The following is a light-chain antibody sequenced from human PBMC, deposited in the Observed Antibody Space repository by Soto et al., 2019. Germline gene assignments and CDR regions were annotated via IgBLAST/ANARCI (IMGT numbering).Light chain of an antibody. J-gene: IGKJ1*01. Sequence: DIRMTQSPSTLSASVGDRVTIPCRASQSISSWLAWYQQKPGKAPKLLIYDASSLESGVPSRFSGSGSGTDFTLTISSLQPEDFATYSCQQSYNSPQTFGQGTKVDIK. CDR2: DAS. V-gene: IGKV1-5*01. CDR1: QSISSW. CDR3: QQSYNSPQT.